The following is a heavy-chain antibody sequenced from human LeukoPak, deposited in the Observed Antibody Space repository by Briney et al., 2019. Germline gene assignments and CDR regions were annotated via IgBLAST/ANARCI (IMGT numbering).Heavy chain of an antibody. CDR1: GYTFTSYG. D-gene: IGHD6-19*01. V-gene: IGHV1-18*01. Sequence: ASVKVSCKASGYTFTSYGISWVRQAPGQGLEWMGWISAYNGNTNYAQKLQGRVTMTTDTSTSTAYMELRSLRSDDTAVYYCARGGSSGWYRDNWFDPWGQGTLVTVSS. CDR2: ISAYNGNT. CDR3: ARGGSSGWYRDNWFDP. J-gene: IGHJ5*02.